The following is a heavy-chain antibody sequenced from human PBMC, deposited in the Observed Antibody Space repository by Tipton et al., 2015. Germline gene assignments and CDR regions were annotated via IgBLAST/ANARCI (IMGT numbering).Heavy chain of an antibody. CDR1: GGSIGHYY. CDR2: IYYSGNT. Sequence: TLSLTCTVSGGSIGHYYWSWIRQPPGKGLEWLGHIYYSGNTNYNPSLKSRVTMSVDTSKNQFSLKLTSVNAADTAVYYCARGGNNWFDPWGQGTLVTVSS. J-gene: IGHJ5*02. V-gene: IGHV4-59*01. CDR3: ARGGNNWFDP. D-gene: IGHD2-15*01.